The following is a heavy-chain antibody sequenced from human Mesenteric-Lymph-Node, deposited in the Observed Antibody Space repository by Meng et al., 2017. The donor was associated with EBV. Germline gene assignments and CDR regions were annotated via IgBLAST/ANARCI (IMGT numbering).Heavy chain of an antibody. Sequence: QVQPGQSGAGVKKPGSSVKVSCKASGGPLSSHPISWVRQAPGQGLEWMGGITPVFTKANYAQKFQGRVTITADRSTSTVYMELSALISDDTAVYYCAREAVTRDFDSWGQGTLVTVSS. CDR2: ITPVFTKA. J-gene: IGHJ4*02. D-gene: IGHD4-11*01. CDR1: GGPLSSHP. CDR3: AREAVTRDFDS. V-gene: IGHV1-69*06.